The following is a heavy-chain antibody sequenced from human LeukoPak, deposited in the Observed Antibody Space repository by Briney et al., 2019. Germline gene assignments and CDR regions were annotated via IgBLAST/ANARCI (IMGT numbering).Heavy chain of an antibody. CDR2: ISSRSSPT. CDR1: GLTFSDYY. J-gene: IGHJ4*02. Sequence: GGSLRLSCAASGLTFSDYYMTWIRQAPGKGLEWVSYISSRSSPTNYADSVKGRFTISRDNAKNSLYLQMNSLRAEDTAVYYCARIGYTSGCDYWGQGTLVTVSS. V-gene: IGHV3-11*03. D-gene: IGHD6-19*01. CDR3: ARIGYTSGCDY.